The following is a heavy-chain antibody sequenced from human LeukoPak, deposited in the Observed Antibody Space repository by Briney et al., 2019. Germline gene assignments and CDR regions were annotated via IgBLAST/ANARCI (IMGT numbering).Heavy chain of an antibody. CDR1: GFTFGSYA. V-gene: IGHV3-23*01. J-gene: IGHJ4*02. Sequence: GGSLRLSCAASGFTFGSYAMSWVRQAPGKGLEWVSAVSGSGDSTYYADSVKGRFTISRDNSKNTLYLQMNSLRAEDTAVYYCAKALGYYYDSSGYSGGVDYWGRGTLVTVSS. D-gene: IGHD3-22*01. CDR3: AKALGYYYDSSGYSGGVDY. CDR2: VSGSGDST.